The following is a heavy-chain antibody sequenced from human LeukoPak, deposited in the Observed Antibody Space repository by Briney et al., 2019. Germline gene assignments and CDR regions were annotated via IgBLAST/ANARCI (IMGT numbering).Heavy chain of an antibody. J-gene: IGHJ4*02. D-gene: IGHD5-24*01. CDR3: AKGGPQFFDY. CDR1: GFTFSNYA. V-gene: IGHV3-23*01. Sequence: GGSLRLSCVASGFTFSNYAMTWVRQAPGKGLEWVSTISGSGGTTNYADSVKGRFTISRDSSKSTLYLQMDSLRAEDTAVYFCAKGGPQFFDYWGQGSLVTVSS. CDR2: ISGSGGTT.